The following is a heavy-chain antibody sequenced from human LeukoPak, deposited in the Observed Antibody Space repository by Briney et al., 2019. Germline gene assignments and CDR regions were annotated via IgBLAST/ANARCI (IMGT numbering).Heavy chain of an antibody. D-gene: IGHD3-3*01. V-gene: IGHV3-33*01. CDR2: ICYDGSNK. J-gene: IGHJ4*02. CDR3: ARDQVDGVVGVYFDY. CDR1: GFTFSSYG. Sequence: GGSLRLSCAASGFTFSSYGMHWVRQAPGKGVEWVAVICYDGSNKYYADSVKGRFTISRDNSKNTLYLQMNSLRAEDTAVYYCARDQVDGVVGVYFDYWGQGTLVTVSS.